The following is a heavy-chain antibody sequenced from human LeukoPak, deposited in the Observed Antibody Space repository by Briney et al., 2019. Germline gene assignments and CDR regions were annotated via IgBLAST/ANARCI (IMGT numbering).Heavy chain of an antibody. CDR3: VPRHCSSITCYAGFDY. CDR1: GYSFTSYD. Sequence: ASVKVSRKASGYSFTSYDFNWVRQAPGQGLEWISEISGSGGNTYYTDSVKGRFTVSRDNSKNTVFLQMDSLRAEDTAIYYCVPRHCSSITCYAGFDYWGQGSLVTVSS. D-gene: IGHD2-2*01. V-gene: IGHV3-23*01. J-gene: IGHJ4*02. CDR2: ISGSGGNT.